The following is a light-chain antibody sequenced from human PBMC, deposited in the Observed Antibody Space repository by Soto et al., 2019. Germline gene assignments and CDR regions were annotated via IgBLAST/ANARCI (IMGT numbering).Light chain of an antibody. V-gene: IGLV3-21*02. CDR3: QVWDSDTYHVV. J-gene: IGLJ3*02. CDR1: YIGSKT. CDR2: DDS. Sequence: SYELTQPPSVSVAPGQTARLSCGGNYIGSKTVHWFQQRPGQAPVLVVYDDSARPSGIPERFSGSNSVNTATLTISRVAAGDEADYYCQVWDSDTYHVVFGGGTQLTVL.